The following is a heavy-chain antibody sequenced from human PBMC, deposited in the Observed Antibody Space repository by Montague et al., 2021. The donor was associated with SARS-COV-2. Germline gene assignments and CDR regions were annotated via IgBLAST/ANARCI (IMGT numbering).Heavy chain of an antibody. Sequence: PALVKPTQTLTLTCTFSGFSLISDGVGVGWIRQPPGKALEWLALIFWNDDKRYNSSLKNRLTVTKDTSKNQVVLTMTNMDPLDTGTYYCAHSLLFSSLGGFGSWGQGTLVTVAS. CDR3: AHSLLFSSLGGFGS. V-gene: IGHV2-5*01. CDR1: GFSLISDGVG. CDR2: IFWNDDK. D-gene: IGHD7-27*01. J-gene: IGHJ4*02.